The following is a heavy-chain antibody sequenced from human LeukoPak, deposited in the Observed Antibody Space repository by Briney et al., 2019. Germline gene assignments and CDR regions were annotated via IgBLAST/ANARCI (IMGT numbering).Heavy chain of an antibody. CDR1: GGSISSYY. CDR3: ARGMDDYIWGAKGYFDY. V-gene: IGHV4-59*01. Sequence: SETLSLTCTVSGGSISSYYWSWIRQPPGKGLEWIGYISDSGSTTYNPSLKSRVTISVDTSKNQFSLNLSSVTAADTAVYYCARGMDDYIWGAKGYFDYWGQGTLVAVSS. D-gene: IGHD3-16*01. CDR2: ISDSGST. J-gene: IGHJ4*02.